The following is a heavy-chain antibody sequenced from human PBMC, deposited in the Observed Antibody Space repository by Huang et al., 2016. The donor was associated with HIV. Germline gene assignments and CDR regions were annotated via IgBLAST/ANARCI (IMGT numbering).Heavy chain of an antibody. CDR3: TRLSSDGKNYFDP. Sequence: EVQLVQSGAEVKKPGESLKISCKGSGYSFTSNWIGWVRQMPGKGLELMGMIFPSDSDTSYSPSFQGQVTISADKSITTAYLQWSSLKASDTAMYYCTRLSSDGKNYFDPWGQGSLVTVSS. CDR1: GYSFTSNW. D-gene: IGHD1-7*01. V-gene: IGHV5-51*03. J-gene: IGHJ5*02. CDR2: IFPSDSDT.